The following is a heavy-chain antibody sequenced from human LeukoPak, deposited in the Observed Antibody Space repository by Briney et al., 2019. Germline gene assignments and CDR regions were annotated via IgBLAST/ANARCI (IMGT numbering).Heavy chain of an antibody. CDR1: GYSFTSYW. Sequence: GESLKISCKGSGYSFTSYWIGWVRQMPGKGLEWMGKIYPGDSDTRYSPSFRGQVTISADKSISTAYLQWSSLKASDTARYYCASFQLVPGYDAFDIWGQGTMVTVSS. V-gene: IGHV5-51*01. CDR2: IYPGDSDT. D-gene: IGHD6-13*01. J-gene: IGHJ3*02. CDR3: ASFQLVPGYDAFDI.